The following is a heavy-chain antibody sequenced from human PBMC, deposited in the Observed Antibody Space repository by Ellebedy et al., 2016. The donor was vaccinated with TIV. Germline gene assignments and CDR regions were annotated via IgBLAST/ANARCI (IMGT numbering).Heavy chain of an antibody. Sequence: PGGSLRLSCAASGFTFDDYGMSWVRQAPGKGLEWVSGINWNGGSTGYADSVKGRFTISRDNAKNSLYLQMNSLRAEDTALYYCAKDGDIVVVPAYFDYWGQGTLVTVSS. D-gene: IGHD2-2*01. CDR1: GFTFDDYG. CDR2: INWNGGST. J-gene: IGHJ4*02. V-gene: IGHV3-20*04. CDR3: AKDGDIVVVPAYFDY.